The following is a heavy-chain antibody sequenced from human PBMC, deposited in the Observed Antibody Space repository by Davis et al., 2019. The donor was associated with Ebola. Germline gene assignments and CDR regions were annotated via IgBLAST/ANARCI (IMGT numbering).Heavy chain of an antibody. CDR2: IIPLIGPA. CDR1: GGTFSRHA. J-gene: IGHJ6*03. Sequence: SVKVSCKAFGGTFSRHAINWVRQAPGQGLEWMGGIIPLIGPADYAQKFQGRVTIIADESTSTVFMELHSLTSEDTAVYYCASIVVVPAAIIGDYYMDVWGKGTTVTVSS. D-gene: IGHD2-2*01. CDR3: ASIVVVPAAIIGDYYMDV. V-gene: IGHV1-69*13.